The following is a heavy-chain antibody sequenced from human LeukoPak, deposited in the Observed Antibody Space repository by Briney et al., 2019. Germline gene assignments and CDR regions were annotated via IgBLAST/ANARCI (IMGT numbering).Heavy chain of an antibody. J-gene: IGHJ3*02. CDR2: ISYDGSNK. D-gene: IGHD6-19*01. V-gene: IGHV3-30*04. CDR1: GFTFSSYA. Sequence: GGSLRLSCAAAGFTFSSYAMHWVRQAPGKGLEWVAVISYDGSNKYYADSVKGRFTISRDNSKNTLYLQMNSLRAEDTAVYYCARDRLEAFDIWGQGTMVTVSS. CDR3: ARDRLEAFDI.